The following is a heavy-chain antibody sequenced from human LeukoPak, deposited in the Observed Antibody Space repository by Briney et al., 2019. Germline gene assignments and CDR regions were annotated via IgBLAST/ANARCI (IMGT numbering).Heavy chain of an antibody. D-gene: IGHD3-22*01. CDR3: ARLLHDTRGYYYFDY. V-gene: IGHV4-39*01. J-gene: IGHJ4*02. CDR1: GGSISSSSYY. CDR2: IYYSGSP. Sequence: ASETLSLTCTVSGGSISSSSYYWGWIRQPPGEGLQWLGSIYYSGSPYDNPSLKSRVTISVDTSKNQFSLKLSSVTAADTAVYYCARLLHDTRGYYYFDYWGPGTLVTVSS.